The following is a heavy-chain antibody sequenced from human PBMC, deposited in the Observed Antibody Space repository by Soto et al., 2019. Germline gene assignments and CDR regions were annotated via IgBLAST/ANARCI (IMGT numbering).Heavy chain of an antibody. V-gene: IGHV4-59*08. J-gene: IGHJ6*02. CDR3: VRQGIDYLHGLVDV. CDR2: VYYTGDT. D-gene: IGHD4-17*01. CDR1: SGPDRSHN. Sequence: QVQLQQSGPRLVKPSETLSLTCTVSSGPDRSHNWGWIRQPPGRGLEWIGYVYYTGDTAYNPSRRGRVTISAXTXPNDISLTLNSLTAADTAVYYCVRQGIDYLHGLVDVWGQGTTVSVSS.